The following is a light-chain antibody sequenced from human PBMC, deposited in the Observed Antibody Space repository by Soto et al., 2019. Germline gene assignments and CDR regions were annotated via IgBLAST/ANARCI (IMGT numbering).Light chain of an antibody. CDR2: DVS. J-gene: IGLJ1*01. Sequence: QSALTQPRSVSGSPGQSVTISCTGTSSDVGGYNYVSWYQQHPGKAPKLMIYDVSNRPSGVPDRFSGSKSGNTASLTISGLQAEDEADYYCCSYAGSDTTVFGTGTKVTVL. V-gene: IGLV2-11*01. CDR3: CSYAGSDTTV. CDR1: SSDVGGYNY.